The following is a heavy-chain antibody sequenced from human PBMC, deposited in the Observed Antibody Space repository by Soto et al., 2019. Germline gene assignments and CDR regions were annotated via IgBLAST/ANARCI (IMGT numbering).Heavy chain of an antibody. V-gene: IGHV3-23*01. J-gene: IGHJ4*02. CDR1: GFIFTSYA. Sequence: EVQLLESGGGLVQPGGSLRLSCPASGFIFTSYAMNWVRQAPGKGLEWVSTIISRGSTYYTDSVKGRFTDSRDSSKNTLYLQMNSLRAEDTAVYYCASEFRGTTVTTYFDHWGQGTLVTVSS. CDR3: ASEFRGTTVTTYFDH. D-gene: IGHD4-17*01. CDR2: IISRGST.